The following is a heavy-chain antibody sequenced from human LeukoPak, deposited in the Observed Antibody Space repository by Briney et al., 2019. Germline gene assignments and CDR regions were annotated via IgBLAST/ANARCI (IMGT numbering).Heavy chain of an antibody. D-gene: IGHD1-26*01. V-gene: IGHV4-59*01. CDR3: AREEALGSGSFDY. CDR2: IYYSGST. J-gene: IGHJ4*02. CDR1: GGSISTYY. Sequence: PSETLSLTCTVSGGSISTYYWSWIRQPPGKGLEWIGYIYYSGSTNYNPSLKSRVTISVDTSKNQFSLKLGSVTAADTAVYYCAREEALGSGSFDYWGQGTLVTVSS.